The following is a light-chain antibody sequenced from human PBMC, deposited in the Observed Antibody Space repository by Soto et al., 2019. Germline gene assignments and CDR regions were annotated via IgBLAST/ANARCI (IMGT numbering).Light chain of an antibody. CDR1: QSLRSSY. CDR3: QQSNSFPLT. CDR2: AAS. V-gene: IGKV1-12*01. Sequence: TQSPNTLSLSPGERATLSCWASQSLRSSYLAWYQQKPGKAPKVLIYAASSLQSGVPSRFSGSGSGTDFTLTISSLQPEDSATYYCQQSNSFPLTFGGGTKVEIK. J-gene: IGKJ4*01.